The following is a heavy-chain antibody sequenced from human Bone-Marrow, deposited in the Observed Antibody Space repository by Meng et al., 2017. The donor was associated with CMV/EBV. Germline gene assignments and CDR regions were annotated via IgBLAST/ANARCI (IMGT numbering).Heavy chain of an antibody. J-gene: IGHJ4*02. D-gene: IGHD2-8*02. CDR2: ISKDRSEK. CDR1: GFTFSTYA. CDR3: ARVTCTGGSCYSDY. V-gene: IGHV3-30*04. Sequence: GESLKISCAASGFTFSTYAMHWVRQAPGKGLEWVALISKDRSEKYYADSVKGRFTISRDNSKNTLSLQMNRLKDEDTAIYYCARVTCTGGSCYSDYWDQGALVTVSS.